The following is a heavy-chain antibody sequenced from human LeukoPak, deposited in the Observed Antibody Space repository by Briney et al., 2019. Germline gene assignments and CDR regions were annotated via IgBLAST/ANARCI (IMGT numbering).Heavy chain of an antibody. V-gene: IGHV3-30*02. CDR2: IWYDGSKR. J-gene: IGHJ4*02. CDR1: GFTFSSYG. CDR3: ANDKWLSYCSTTSCSYFDY. Sequence: GGSLRLSCAASGFTFSSYGMHWVRQAPGKGLEWVAVIWYDGSKRYYAGSVKGRFTISRDNSKNTLYLQMDSLRAEDTAVYYCANDKWLSYCSTTSCSYFDYWGQGTLVTVSS. D-gene: IGHD2-2*01.